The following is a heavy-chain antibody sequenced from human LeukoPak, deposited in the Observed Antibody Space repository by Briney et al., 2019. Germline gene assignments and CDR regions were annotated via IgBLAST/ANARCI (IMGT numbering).Heavy chain of an antibody. CDR1: GFTFSSYA. J-gene: IGHJ4*02. CDR3: ARDPPGSGSSSYFDY. D-gene: IGHD3-10*01. CDR2: ISYDGSNK. Sequence: GGSLRLSCAASGFTFSSYAMHWVRQAPGKGPEWVAVISYDGSNKYYADSVKGRFTISRDNSKNTLYLQMNSLRAEDTAVYYCARDPPGSGSSSYFDYWGQGTLVTVSS. V-gene: IGHV3-30-3*01.